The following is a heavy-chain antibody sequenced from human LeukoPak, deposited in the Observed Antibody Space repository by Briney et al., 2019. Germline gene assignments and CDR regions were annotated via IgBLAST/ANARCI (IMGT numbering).Heavy chain of an antibody. CDR1: GYSLSSGYY. Sequence: SETLSLTCTVSGYSLSSGYYWGWIRHPPGKGLEWIGSIYHSGSTYYNPSLKSRVTISVDTSKNQFSLKLSSVTAADTAVYYCANYDFWSGYYKGYYYYMDVWGKGTTVTVSS. V-gene: IGHV4-38-2*02. CDR2: IYHSGST. J-gene: IGHJ6*03. CDR3: ANYDFWSGYYKGYYYYMDV. D-gene: IGHD3-3*01.